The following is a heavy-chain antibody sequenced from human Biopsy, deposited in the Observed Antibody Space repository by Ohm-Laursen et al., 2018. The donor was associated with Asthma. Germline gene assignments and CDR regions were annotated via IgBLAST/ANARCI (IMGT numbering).Heavy chain of an antibody. Sequence: GTLSLTCTVSGASIRGSGSYWAWIRQAPGKGPEWIGTTHYSGSTFYKPSLGSRVTMSLDTSTNQFSLRLRSVTATDTAAYYCASPVNRAFGGYEWAAVFDYWGQGILVTVSS. V-gene: IGHV4-39*01. J-gene: IGHJ4*02. CDR2: THYSGST. CDR1: GASIRGSGSY. CDR3: ASPVNRAFGGYEWAAVFDY. D-gene: IGHD5-12*01.